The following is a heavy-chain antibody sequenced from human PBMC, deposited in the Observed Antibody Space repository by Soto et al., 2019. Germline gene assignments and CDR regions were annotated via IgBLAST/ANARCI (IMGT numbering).Heavy chain of an antibody. D-gene: IGHD3-10*01. CDR3: AREKGEWFGDLLPHVRLDP. V-gene: IGHV4-59*11. CDR1: GGSISDHY. CDR2: IFYTGYT. J-gene: IGHJ5*02. Sequence: WETLSLTCTVSGGSISDHYWSWIRQPPGKGLEWIGYIFYTGYTTYNPSLKSRATISLDTSRNQFSLRLSSVTAADTAVYYCAREKGEWFGDLLPHVRLDPWSPGTLVTVYS.